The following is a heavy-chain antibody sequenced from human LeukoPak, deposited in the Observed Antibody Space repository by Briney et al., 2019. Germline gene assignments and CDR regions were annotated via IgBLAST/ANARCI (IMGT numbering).Heavy chain of an antibody. Sequence: SKPRPLPCTVPVGSIISYYWSWFRQPPGKGLDWIGYINYIGGTTNTPSLKSRVTISVATSRNHFSLKLSSVTAADTAGYYCARDRCPPSAVTTCGYYCGMDVWGQGTTVTVSS. CDR1: VGSIISYY. CDR2: INYIGGT. CDR3: ARDRCPPSAVTTCGYYCGMDV. D-gene: IGHD4-17*01. J-gene: IGHJ6*02. V-gene: IGHV4-59*01.